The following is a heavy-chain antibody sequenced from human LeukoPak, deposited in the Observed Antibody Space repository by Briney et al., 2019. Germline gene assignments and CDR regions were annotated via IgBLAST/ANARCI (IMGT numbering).Heavy chain of an antibody. CDR2: IGTGTLK. J-gene: IGHJ4*02. V-gene: IGHV3-21*05. Sequence: GGSLRLSCAASGFSLSSHGLNWVRQAPGKGLEWVSFIGTGTLKSYADSVKGRFTISRDNAKNSLYLQMNSLRAEDTAVYYCARDIYYDSSGYYGSVYWGQGTLVTVSS. CDR1: GFSLSSHG. D-gene: IGHD3-22*01. CDR3: ARDIYYDSSGYYGSVY.